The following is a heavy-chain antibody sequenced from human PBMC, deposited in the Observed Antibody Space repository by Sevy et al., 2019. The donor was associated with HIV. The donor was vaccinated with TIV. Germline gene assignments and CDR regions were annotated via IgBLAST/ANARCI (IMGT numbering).Heavy chain of an antibody. CDR3: ARDRGSDFWSGLGSLDY. Sequence: GGSLRLSCAASGFTFSSYWMSWVRQAPGKGLEWVANIKKDGSEKYYVDSVKGRFTISRDNAKNSLYLQMNSLRAEDTAVYYCARDRGSDFWSGLGSLDYWGQGTLVTVSS. V-gene: IGHV3-7*01. D-gene: IGHD3-3*01. J-gene: IGHJ4*02. CDR1: GFTFSSYW. CDR2: IKKDGSEK.